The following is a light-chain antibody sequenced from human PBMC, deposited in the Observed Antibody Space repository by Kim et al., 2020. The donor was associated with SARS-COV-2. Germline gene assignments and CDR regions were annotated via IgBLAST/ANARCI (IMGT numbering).Light chain of an antibody. CDR2: DTS. J-gene: IGKJ4*01. CDR1: QDISLC. Sequence: DIQMTQSPSFLSASVGDRITSTCQASQDISLCLNWYQQKPGRAPKLLIYDTSNLEGGVPSGFSGSGSGTHFTFTIASLQPEDVATYYCQQCDYLPVIFGGGTKVDIK. CDR3: QQCDYLPVI. V-gene: IGKV1-33*01.